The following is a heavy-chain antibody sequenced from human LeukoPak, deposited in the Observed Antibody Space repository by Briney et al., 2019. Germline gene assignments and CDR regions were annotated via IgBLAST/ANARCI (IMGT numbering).Heavy chain of an antibody. J-gene: IGHJ4*02. CDR3: ARLFGLPSCSGGSCYSTHEHIDY. CDR1: GGSISSYY. D-gene: IGHD2-15*01. V-gene: IGHV4-59*01. CDR2: IYYSGST. Sequence: PSETLSLTCTVSGGSISSYYWSWIRQPPGKGLEWIGYIYYSGSTNYNPSLKSRVTISIDTSKNQFSLNLSSVTAADTAVYYCARLFGLPSCSGGSCYSTHEHIDYWGQGTLVTVSS.